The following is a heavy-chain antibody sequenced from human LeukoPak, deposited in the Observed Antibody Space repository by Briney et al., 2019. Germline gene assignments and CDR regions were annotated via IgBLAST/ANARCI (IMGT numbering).Heavy chain of an antibody. CDR1: GGSISSSSYY. V-gene: IGHV4-39*07. D-gene: IGHD4-17*01. CDR2: IYYSGST. CDR3: ARWTTVTTLAIDP. Sequence: SETLSLTCTVSGGSISSSSYYWGWIRQPPGKGLEWIGSIYYSGSTYYNPSLKSRVTISVDTSKNQFSLKLSSVTAADTAVYYCARWTTVTTLAIDPWGQGTLVTVSS. J-gene: IGHJ5*02.